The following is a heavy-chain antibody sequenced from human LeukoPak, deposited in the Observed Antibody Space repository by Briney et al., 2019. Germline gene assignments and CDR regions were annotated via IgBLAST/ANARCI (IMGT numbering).Heavy chain of an antibody. J-gene: IGHJ4*02. Sequence: GGSLRLSCAASGFTFSSYGMHWVRQAPGKGLEWVAFIRSDGNYKYYADSVKGRFTISRDNSKNTLYVQMNSLRAEDTAVYYCAKQFLWFGELSHFDYWGQGTLVTVSS. CDR2: IRSDGNYK. D-gene: IGHD3-10*01. CDR1: GFTFSSYG. CDR3: AKQFLWFGELSHFDY. V-gene: IGHV3-30*02.